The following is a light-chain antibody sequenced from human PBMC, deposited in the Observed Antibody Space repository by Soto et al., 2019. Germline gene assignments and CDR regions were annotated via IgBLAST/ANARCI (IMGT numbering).Light chain of an antibody. Sequence: EIVMTQSPATLSVSPGERATLSCRASQSVSSNLAWYQQKPGQAPRLLIYGASTRATGIPARFSGSGSGTEFTLTISSLQSEDVAVYYCQQYNNLLTFGQGTKV. CDR1: QSVSSN. V-gene: IGKV3-15*01. CDR3: QQYNNLLT. CDR2: GAS. J-gene: IGKJ1*01.